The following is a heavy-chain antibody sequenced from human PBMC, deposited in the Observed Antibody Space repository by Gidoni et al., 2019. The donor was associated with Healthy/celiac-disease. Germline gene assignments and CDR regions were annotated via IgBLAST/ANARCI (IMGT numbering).Heavy chain of an antibody. J-gene: IGHJ3*02. Sequence: QVQLQESGPGLVKPSETLSLTCAVSGYSISSGYYWGWIRQPPGKGLEWIGSIYHSGSTYYNPSLKSRVTISVDTSKNQFSLKLSSVTAADTAVYYCARPSKDAFDIWGQGTMVTVSS. CDR3: ARPSKDAFDI. CDR2: IYHSGST. V-gene: IGHV4-38-2*01. D-gene: IGHD4-4*01. CDR1: GYSISSGYY.